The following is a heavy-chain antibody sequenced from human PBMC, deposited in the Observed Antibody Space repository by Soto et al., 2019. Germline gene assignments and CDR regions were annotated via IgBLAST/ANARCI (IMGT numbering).Heavy chain of an antibody. V-gene: IGHV1-69*13. D-gene: IGHD6-19*01. CDR3: AREAAVAGAGKFDY. CDR1: GGTFSSYA. J-gene: IGHJ4*02. Sequence: GASVKVSCKASGGTFSSYAISWVRQAPGQGLEWMGGIIPIFGTANYAQKFQGRVTITADESTSTAYMELSSLRSEDTAVYYCAREAAVAGAGKFDYWGQGTLVTVSS. CDR2: IIPIFGTA.